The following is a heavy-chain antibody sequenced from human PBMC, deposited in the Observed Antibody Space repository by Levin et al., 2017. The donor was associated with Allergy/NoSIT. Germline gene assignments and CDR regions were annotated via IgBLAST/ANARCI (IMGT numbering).Heavy chain of an antibody. V-gene: IGHV1-18*01. CDR1: GYSFSTYD. CDR3: ASASSRGVYGMDV. D-gene: IGHD2-2*01. J-gene: IGHJ6*02. CDR2: ISAYNGNA. Sequence: ASVKVSCKASGYSFSTYDISWVRQATGQGLEWMGWISAYNGNANYAQKFQGRVTMTTDTSTSTAYMELRSVRSDDTAAYYCASASSRGVYGMDVWGQGTTVTVSS.